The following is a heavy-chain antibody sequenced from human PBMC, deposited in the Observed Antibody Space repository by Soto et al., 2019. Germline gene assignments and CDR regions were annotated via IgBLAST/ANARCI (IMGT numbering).Heavy chain of an antibody. V-gene: IGHV3-9*01. CDR3: AKYTRNLAVAGVHYMDV. D-gene: IGHD6-19*01. CDR1: GFTFDDYA. J-gene: IGHJ6*03. CDR2: ISWNSGSI. Sequence: EVQLVESGGGLVQPGRSLRLSCAASGFTFDDYAMHWVRQAPGKGLEWVSGISWNSGSIGYADSVKGRFTISRDNAKNSLYLQLNSLRAEDTAWYYCAKYTRNLAVAGVHYMDVWGKGTTVTVSS.